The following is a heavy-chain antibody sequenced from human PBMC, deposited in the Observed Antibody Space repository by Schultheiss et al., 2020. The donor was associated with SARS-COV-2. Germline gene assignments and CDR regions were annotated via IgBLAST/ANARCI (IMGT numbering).Heavy chain of an antibody. D-gene: IGHD3-22*01. Sequence: GGSLRLSCAGSGFTFSSYSMNWVRQAPGKGLEWVSYISSSGSTIYYADSVKGRFTISRDNSKNTLYLQMNSLRAEDTAVYYCARAGLTYYYDSSGYAFDYWGQGTLVTVSS. V-gene: IGHV3-48*01. CDR1: GFTFSSYS. CDR3: ARAGLTYYYDSSGYAFDY. J-gene: IGHJ4*02. CDR2: ISSSGSTI.